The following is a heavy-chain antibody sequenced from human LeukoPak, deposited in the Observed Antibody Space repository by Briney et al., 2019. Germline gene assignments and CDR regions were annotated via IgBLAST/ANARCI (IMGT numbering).Heavy chain of an antibody. D-gene: IGHD2-15*01. CDR1: GFTVRSNS. Sequence: GGSLRLSCAASGFTVRSNSMSWVRQAPGKGLEWVSSISSSSSYIYYADSVKGRFTISRDNAKNSLYLQMNSLRAEDTAVYYCAGLLRYCSGGSCYGNYYMDVWGKGTTVTVSS. V-gene: IGHV3-21*01. CDR3: AGLLRYCSGGSCYGNYYMDV. CDR2: ISSSSSYI. J-gene: IGHJ6*03.